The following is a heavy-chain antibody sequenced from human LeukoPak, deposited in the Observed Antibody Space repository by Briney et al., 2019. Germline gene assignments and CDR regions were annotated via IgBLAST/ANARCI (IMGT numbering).Heavy chain of an antibody. D-gene: IGHD6-13*01. V-gene: IGHV3-30*04. Sequence: GGSLRLSCAASGFTFSSYAMHWVRQAPGKGLEWVAVISYDGSNKYYADSVKGRFTISRDNSKNTLYLQMNSLRAEDTAVYYCAKEANIAAAGELDYWGQGTLVTVSS. J-gene: IGHJ4*02. CDR3: AKEANIAAAGELDY. CDR1: GFTFSSYA. CDR2: ISYDGSNK.